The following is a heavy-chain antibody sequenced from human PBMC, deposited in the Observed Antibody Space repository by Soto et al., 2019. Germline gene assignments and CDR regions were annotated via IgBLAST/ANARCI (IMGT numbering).Heavy chain of an antibody. J-gene: IGHJ6*04. CDR2: MYSGGET. Sequence: EVQLVESGGSLVQPGGSLRLSCVASGFTVSNDYMTWVRQAPGKGLEWVSNMYSGGETFYTDSVKGRFTISRDSSTNTLYLQMDNVRAEDTAVYYFARDPGVNWAWGKGTTVTVSS. CDR3: ARDPGVNWA. V-gene: IGHV3-66*01. CDR1: GFTVSNDY. D-gene: IGHD2-8*01.